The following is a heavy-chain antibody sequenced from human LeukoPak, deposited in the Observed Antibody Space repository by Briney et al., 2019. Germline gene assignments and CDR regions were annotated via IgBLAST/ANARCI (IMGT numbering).Heavy chain of an antibody. CDR3: ARERGDIVLMVYAMGAFDI. V-gene: IGHV1-69*13. J-gene: IGHJ3*02. CDR1: GGTFSSYA. CDR2: IIPIFGTA. Sequence: ASVKVSCKASGGTFSSYAISWVRQAPGQGLEWMGGIIPIFGTANYAQKFQGRVTITADESTSTAYMELSSLRSEDTAVYYCARERGDIVLMVYAMGAFDIWGQGTMVTVSS. D-gene: IGHD2-8*01.